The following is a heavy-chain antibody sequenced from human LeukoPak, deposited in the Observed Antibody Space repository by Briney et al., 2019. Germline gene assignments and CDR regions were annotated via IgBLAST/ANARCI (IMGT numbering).Heavy chain of an antibody. CDR1: GFTFSSYA. D-gene: IGHD6-13*01. J-gene: IGHJ4*02. CDR2: ISGSGGST. Sequence: PGGSLRLSCAASGFTFSSYAMSWVRQAPGKGLEWVSAISGSGGSTYYADSVKGRFTISRDNSKNTLYLQMNSLRAEDTAVYYCAKAKAVRSIAAAGGDYWGQGTLVTVSS. CDR3: AKAKAVRSIAAAGGDY. V-gene: IGHV3-23*01.